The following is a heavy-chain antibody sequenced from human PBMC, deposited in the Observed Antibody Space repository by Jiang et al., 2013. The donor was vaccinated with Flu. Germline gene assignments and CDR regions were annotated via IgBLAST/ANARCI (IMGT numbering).Heavy chain of an antibody. Sequence: LLKPSETLSLTCAVYGGSFSGYYWSWIRQPPGKGLEWIGEINHSGSTNYNPSLKSRVTISVDTSKNQFSLKLSSVTAADTAVYYCARSRGYCSGGSCLIDYWGQGTL. J-gene: IGHJ4*02. CDR1: GGSFSGYY. V-gene: IGHV4-34*01. D-gene: IGHD2-15*01. CDR3: ARSRGYCSGGSCLIDY. CDR2: INHSGST.